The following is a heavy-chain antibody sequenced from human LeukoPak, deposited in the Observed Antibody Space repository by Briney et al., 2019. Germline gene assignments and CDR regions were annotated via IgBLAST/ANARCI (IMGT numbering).Heavy chain of an antibody. CDR3: ARDSAIGGAGSFDS. D-gene: IGHD1-26*01. CDR1: GFTFSSYE. Sequence: GGSLRLSCAASGFTFSSYEMNWVRQAPGRGLEWVSVIYTSGQTFYADSVKGRFTLSRDNSKNTLSLEMNSLTAEDTAVYYCARDSAIGGAGSFDSWGQGTLVIVSS. CDR2: IYTSGQT. J-gene: IGHJ4*02. V-gene: IGHV3-53*01.